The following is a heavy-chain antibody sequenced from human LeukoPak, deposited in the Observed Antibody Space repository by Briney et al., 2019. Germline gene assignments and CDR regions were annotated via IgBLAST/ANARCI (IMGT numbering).Heavy chain of an antibody. D-gene: IGHD3-22*01. CDR3: ASLKNYYDSSGYLVTEAFDI. J-gene: IGHJ3*02. CDR2: INPNSGGT. V-gene: IGHV1-2*02. Sequence: ASVKVSCKASGYTFTGYYMHWVRQAPGQGLEWMGWINPNSGGTNYAQKFQGRVTMTRDTSISTAYMELSRLRSDDTAVYYCASLKNYYDSSGYLVTEAFDIWGQGTMVTVSS. CDR1: GYTFTGYY.